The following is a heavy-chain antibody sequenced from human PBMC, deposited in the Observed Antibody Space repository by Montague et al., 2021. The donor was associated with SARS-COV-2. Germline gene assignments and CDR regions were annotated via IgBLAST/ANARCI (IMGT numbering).Heavy chain of an antibody. D-gene: IGHD4-17*01. CDR1: GGSISSGSYS. CDR3: ARPRHYGAHSLDNWFHP. CDR2: IYYSGTT. V-gene: IGHV4-39*01. J-gene: IGHJ5*02. Sequence: SETLSLTCTVSGGSISSGSYSWSWIRQVPGKGLEWIGNIYYSGTTYYNPSLKSRLTISVDTSKNQFSLKLTSVTAADTAVYYCARPRHYGAHSLDNWFHPWGQGTLGTVSS.